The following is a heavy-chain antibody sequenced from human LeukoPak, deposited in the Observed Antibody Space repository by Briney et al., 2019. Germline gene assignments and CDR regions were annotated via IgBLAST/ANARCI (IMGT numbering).Heavy chain of an antibody. Sequence: ASVKVSCKASGYTFTGYYMHWVRQAPGQGLTWVGMINPSGDSTTYAQKFQDRVTMTRDTSTSTVYIELSSLISEDTAVYYCARTAARQDAFNIWGQGTVVTVSS. CDR2: INPSGDST. CDR1: GYTFTGYY. CDR3: ARTAARQDAFNI. V-gene: IGHV1-46*01. D-gene: IGHD6-25*01. J-gene: IGHJ3*02.